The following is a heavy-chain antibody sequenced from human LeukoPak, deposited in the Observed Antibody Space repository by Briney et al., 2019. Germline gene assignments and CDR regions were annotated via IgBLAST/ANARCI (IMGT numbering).Heavy chain of an antibody. V-gene: IGHV3-49*03. D-gene: IGHD5-12*01. J-gene: IGHJ4*02. CDR3: TRGEGWWLREGSFDY. CDR1: GFTFGDYA. Sequence: PGRSLRLSCTASGFTFGDYAMSWFRQAPGKGLEWVGFIRSKACGGTTEYAASVKGRFTISRDDSKSIAYLQMNSLKTEDTAVYYCTRGEGWWLREGSFDYWGQGTLVTVSS. CDR2: IRSKACGGTT.